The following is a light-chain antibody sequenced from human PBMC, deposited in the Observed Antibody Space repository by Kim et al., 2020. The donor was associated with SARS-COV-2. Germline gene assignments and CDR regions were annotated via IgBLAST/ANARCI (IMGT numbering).Light chain of an antibody. CDR3: QQYDNSPYP. CDR1: QSVISSS. V-gene: IGKV3-20*01. J-gene: IGKJ2*01. Sequence: EIVLTQSPGTLSLSPGERATLSCRTSQSVISSSLAWYQQKPGPAPTLLIYGASSRATGIPDRFSGSVSGTDFTLIISSLEPEDFAVYYCQQYDNSPYPLGQETKLEI. CDR2: GAS.